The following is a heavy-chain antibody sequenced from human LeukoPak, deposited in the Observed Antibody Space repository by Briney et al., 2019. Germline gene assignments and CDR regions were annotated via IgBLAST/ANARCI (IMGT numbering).Heavy chain of an antibody. Sequence: GASVKVSCKASGYTFTSYYMHWVRQAPGQGLEWMGIINPSGGSTSYAQKFQGRVTTTADESTSTAYLELSSLRSEDTAVYYCARVLTYYYDSSGYPAPAYYFDYWGQGTLVTVSS. CDR3: ARVLTYYYDSSGYPAPAYYFDY. V-gene: IGHV1-46*01. CDR2: INPSGGST. CDR1: GYTFTSYY. J-gene: IGHJ4*02. D-gene: IGHD3-22*01.